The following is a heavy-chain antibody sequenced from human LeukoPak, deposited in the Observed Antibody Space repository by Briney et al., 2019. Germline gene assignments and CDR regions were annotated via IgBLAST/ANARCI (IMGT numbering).Heavy chain of an antibody. CDR2: FDPEDGEDGET. CDR3: AMTDRYAGRPFDY. CDR1: GYSLIEVA. Sequence: ASVKVSCKVSGYSLIEVAMHWVRQAPGKGLEWVGRFDPEDGEDGETYYAQKFQGRITMTEDASTDTAYMELTSLSSEDAALYYCAMTDRYAGRPFDYWGQGTLVTVSS. V-gene: IGHV1-24*01. J-gene: IGHJ4*02. D-gene: IGHD3-9*01.